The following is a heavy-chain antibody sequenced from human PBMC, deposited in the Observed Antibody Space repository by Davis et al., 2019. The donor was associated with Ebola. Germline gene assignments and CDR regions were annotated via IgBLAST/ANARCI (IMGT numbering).Heavy chain of an antibody. CDR3: VHELLWLGELSS. D-gene: IGHD3-10*01. J-gene: IGHJ4*02. Sequence: GESLKISCAASGFTFSSYWMYWVRQVPGKGLVWVSRINGDGSSTTYADSVKGRFTISRDNAKNTLYLQMNGLRVEDTAVYYCVHELLWLGELSSWGQGALVTVS. CDR2: INGDGSST. CDR1: GFTFSSYW. V-gene: IGHV3-74*01.